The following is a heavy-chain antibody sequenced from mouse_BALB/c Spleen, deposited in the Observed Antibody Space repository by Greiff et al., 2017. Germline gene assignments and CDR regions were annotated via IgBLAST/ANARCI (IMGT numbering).Heavy chain of an antibody. J-gene: IGHJ4*01. Sequence: VQLVESGAELARPGASVKLSCKASGYTFTSYWMQWVKQRPGQGLEWIGAIYPGDGDTRYTQKFKGKATLTADKSSSTAYMQLSSLASEDSAVYYCARGELFYAMDYWGQGTSVTVSS. CDR2: IYPGDGDT. CDR1: GYTFTSYW. CDR3: ARGELFYAMDY. V-gene: IGHV1-87*01.